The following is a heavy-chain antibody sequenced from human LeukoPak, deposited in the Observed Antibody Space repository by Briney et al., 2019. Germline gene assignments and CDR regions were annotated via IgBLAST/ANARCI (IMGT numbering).Heavy chain of an antibody. CDR2: ISSSSSYI. D-gene: IGHD2-2*01. CDR3: ARVGYCSSTSCHFFDY. Sequence: GGSLRLSCVASGFTFSSYSMNWVRQAPGKGLEWVSSISSSSSYIYYADSVKGRFTISRDNAKNSLYLQMNSLRAEDTAVYYCARVGYCSSTSCHFFDYWGQGTQVTVSS. CDR1: GFTFSSYS. J-gene: IGHJ4*02. V-gene: IGHV3-21*01.